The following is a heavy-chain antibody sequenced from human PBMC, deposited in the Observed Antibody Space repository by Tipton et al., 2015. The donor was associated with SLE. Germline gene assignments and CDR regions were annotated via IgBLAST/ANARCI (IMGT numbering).Heavy chain of an antibody. CDR1: GFTFDDYA. V-gene: IGHV3-43*01. CDR2: ISWDGATA. CDR3: ARGMVTWRGAILGVDV. D-gene: IGHD2-21*02. Sequence: SLRLSCAASGFTFDDYAMHWVRQAPGKGLEWVSLISWDGATAYYADSLRGRFTISRDNSDNTLYLQMNSLRPEDTAIYYCARGMVTWRGAILGVDVWGQGTTVNVSS. J-gene: IGHJ6*02.